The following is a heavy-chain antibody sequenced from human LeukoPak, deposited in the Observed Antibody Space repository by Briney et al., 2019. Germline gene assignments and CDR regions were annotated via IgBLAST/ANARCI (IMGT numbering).Heavy chain of an antibody. V-gene: IGHV3-23*01. D-gene: IGHD3-3*01. CDR2: ISGSGGST. J-gene: IGHJ4*02. CDR3: AKSPDYDFWSGYYYYFDY. CDR1: GFTFSSYA. Sequence: GGSLRLSCAASGFTFSSYAMSWVRQAPGKGLEWVSAISGSGGSTYYADSVKGRFTISRGNSKNTLYLQMNSLRAEDTAVYYCAKSPDYDFWSGYYYYFDYWGQGTLVTVSS.